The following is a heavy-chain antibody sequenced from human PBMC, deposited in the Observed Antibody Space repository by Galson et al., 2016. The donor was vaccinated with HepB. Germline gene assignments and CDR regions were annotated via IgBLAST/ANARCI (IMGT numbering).Heavy chain of an antibody. J-gene: IGHJ4*02. D-gene: IGHD1-7*01. CDR3: ARDHSYGNWNYAGADY. CDR1: GFTFSTYG. CDR2: IWYDGSNK. V-gene: IGHV3-33*01. Sequence: SLRLSCAASGFTFSTYGMHWVRQAPGKGLEWVALIWYDGSNKYYADSVKGRFTISRDNSKNTLYLQMNSLRAEDTAVYYCARDHSYGNWNYAGADYWGQGTLVTVSS.